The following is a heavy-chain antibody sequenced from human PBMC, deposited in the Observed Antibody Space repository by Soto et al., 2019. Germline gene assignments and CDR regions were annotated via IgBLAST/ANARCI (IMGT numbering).Heavy chain of an antibody. D-gene: IGHD3-9*01. V-gene: IGHV1-69*13. CDR1: GGTFSSYA. Sequence: GASVKVSCKASGGTFSSYAISWVRQAPGQGLEWMGGIIPIFGTANYAQKFQGRVTITADESTSTAYMELSSLRSEDTAVYYCARAPEYDILTGYSNNWFDPWGQGTLVTVSS. J-gene: IGHJ5*02. CDR3: ARAPEYDILTGYSNNWFDP. CDR2: IIPIFGTA.